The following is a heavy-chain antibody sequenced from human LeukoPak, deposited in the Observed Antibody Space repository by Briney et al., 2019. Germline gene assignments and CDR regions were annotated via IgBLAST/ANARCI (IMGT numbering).Heavy chain of an antibody. CDR1: GGSFISYY. CDR3: ARAMGDGSSWQYYYYYYYMDV. J-gene: IGHJ6*03. D-gene: IGHD6-13*01. V-gene: IGHV4-59*10. Sequence: SETLSLTCAVYGGSFISYYWSWIRQPPGKGLEWIGRIYTSGSTNYNPSLKSRVTMSVDTSKNQFSLKLSSVTAADTAVYYCARAMGDGSSWQYYYYYYYMDVWGKGTTVTVSS. CDR2: IYTSGST.